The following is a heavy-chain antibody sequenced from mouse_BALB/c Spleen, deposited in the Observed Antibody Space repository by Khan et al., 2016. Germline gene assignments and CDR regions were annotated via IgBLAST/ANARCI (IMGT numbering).Heavy chain of an antibody. CDR1: GYTFTDYV. CDR3: AKGLGAMDY. D-gene: IGHD3-3*01. CDR2: IYPGSGST. V-gene: IGHV1-77*01. Sequence: QVQLQQSGPELVKPGASVKMSCKASGYTFTDYVISWVKQRTGQGLEWIGEIYPGSGSTYYNEKFKGKATLTADKSSNTAYMQLSSLTSEDSAVYFCAKGLGAMDYWGQGTLVTVSS. J-gene: IGHJ4*01.